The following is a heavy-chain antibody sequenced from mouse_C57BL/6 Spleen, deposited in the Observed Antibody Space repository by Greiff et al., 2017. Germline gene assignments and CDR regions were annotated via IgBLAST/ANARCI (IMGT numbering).Heavy chain of an antibody. V-gene: IGHV1-39*01. CDR1: GYSFTDYN. J-gene: IGHJ1*03. CDR3: ARSGYYGSSTPWYFDV. Sequence: VQLKASGPELVKPGASVKISCKASGYSFTDYNMNWVKQSNGKSLEWIGVINPNYGTTSYNQKFKGKATVTVDQSSSTAYMQLNSLTSEDSAVYDCARSGYYGSSTPWYFDVWGTGTTVTVAS. CDR2: INPNYGTT. D-gene: IGHD1-1*01.